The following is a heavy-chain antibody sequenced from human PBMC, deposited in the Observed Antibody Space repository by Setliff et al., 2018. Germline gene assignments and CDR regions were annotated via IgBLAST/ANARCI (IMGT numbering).Heavy chain of an antibody. J-gene: IGHJ6*03. V-gene: IGHV1-3*01. Sequence: ASVKVSCKASGYTFTGYYMHWVRQAPGQRLEWMGWINAGNGNTKYSQKFQGRVTITRDKSTSTAYMELSRLTSEDTAVYYCALEYSNSSPTVYYYMDVWGKGTTVTVSS. CDR1: GYTFTGYY. D-gene: IGHD6-6*01. CDR3: ALEYSNSSPTVYYYMDV. CDR2: INAGNGNT.